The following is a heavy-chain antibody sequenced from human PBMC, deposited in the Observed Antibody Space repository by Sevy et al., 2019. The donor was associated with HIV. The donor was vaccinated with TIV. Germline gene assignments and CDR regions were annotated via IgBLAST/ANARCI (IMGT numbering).Heavy chain of an antibody. V-gene: IGHV3-74*01. Sequence: GGSLRLSCSASGFTFDGYAMHWVRQAPGKGLVWVSRINSDGSSTSYADSVKGRFTISRDNAKNTLYLQMNSLRAEDTAVYYCARGGQKLAAAGRSTAPVYYYYGMDVWGQGTTVTVSS. CDR2: INSDGSST. CDR3: ARGGQKLAAAGRSTAPVYYYYGMDV. D-gene: IGHD6-13*01. J-gene: IGHJ6*02. CDR1: GFTFDGYA.